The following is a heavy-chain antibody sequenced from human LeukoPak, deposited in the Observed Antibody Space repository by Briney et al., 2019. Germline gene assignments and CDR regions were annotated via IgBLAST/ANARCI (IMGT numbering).Heavy chain of an antibody. CDR3: ARQYSDILTGYHRGELYWYFDL. V-gene: IGHV4-39*01. CDR1: GGSISSSSYY. Sequence: ASETLSLTCTVSGGSISSSSYYRGWIRQPPGKGLEWIGSIYYSGSTYYNPSLKSRVTISVDTSKNQFSLKLSSVTAADTAVYYCARQYSDILTGYHRGELYWYFDLWGRGTLVTVSS. J-gene: IGHJ2*01. D-gene: IGHD3-9*01. CDR2: IYYSGST.